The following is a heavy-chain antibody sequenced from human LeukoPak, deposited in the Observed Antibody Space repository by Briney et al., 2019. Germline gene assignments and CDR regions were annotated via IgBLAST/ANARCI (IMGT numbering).Heavy chain of an antibody. CDR3: ARGPTYYDFWSGYPYYYYYMDV. J-gene: IGHJ6*03. CDR1: GGSISSYY. Sequence: SETLSLTCTVSGGSISSYYWSWIRQPPGKGLEWIGYIFYSGSTNYNPSLKTRVTISVDTSKNQFSLNLTSVTAADTAVYYCARGPTYYDFWSGYPYYYYYMDVWGKGTTVTVSS. CDR2: IFYSGST. V-gene: IGHV4-59*08. D-gene: IGHD3-3*01.